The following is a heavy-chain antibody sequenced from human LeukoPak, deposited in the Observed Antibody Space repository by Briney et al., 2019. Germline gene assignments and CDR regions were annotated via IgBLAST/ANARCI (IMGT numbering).Heavy chain of an antibody. J-gene: IGHJ6*02. CDR1: GGTFSSYA. CDR3: ARGGIAAAGTPYYGMDV. V-gene: IGHV1-69*04. Sequence: GASVKVSCKASGGTFSSYAIIWVRQAPGQGLEWMGRIIPILGIANYAQKFQGRVTITADKSTSTAYMELSSLRSEDTAVYYCARGGIAAAGTPYYGMDVWGQGTTVTVSS. D-gene: IGHD6-13*01. CDR2: IIPILGIA.